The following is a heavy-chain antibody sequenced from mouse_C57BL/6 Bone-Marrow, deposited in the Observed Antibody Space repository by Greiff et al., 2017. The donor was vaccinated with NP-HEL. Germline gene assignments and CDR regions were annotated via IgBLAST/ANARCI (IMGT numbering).Heavy chain of an antibody. D-gene: IGHD1-1*01. CDR3: TGSGSSDYYAMDY. J-gene: IGHJ4*01. Sequence: EVQVVESGGGLVQPGGSMKLSCVASGFTFSNYWMNWVRQSPEKGLEWVAQIRLKSDNYATHYAESVKGRFTISRDDSKSSVYLQMNNLRAEDTGIYYCTGSGSSDYYAMDYWGQGTSVTVSS. CDR1: GFTFSNYW. V-gene: IGHV6-3*01. CDR2: IRLKSDNYAT.